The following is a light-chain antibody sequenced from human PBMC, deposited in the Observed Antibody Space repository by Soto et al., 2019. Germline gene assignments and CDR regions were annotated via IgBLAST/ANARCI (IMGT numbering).Light chain of an antibody. V-gene: IGKV3-20*01. J-gene: IGKJ1*01. CDR2: GAS. CDR3: QQYGSSPET. Sequence: ENVLTQFPGTLSLSPGERATLSCRASQSVSNSYLAWYQQKRCQAPRLLIYGASSRATGIPDRFSGSGSGTDFTLTISRLEPEDVAFYDCQQYGSSPETFGQGTKVELK. CDR1: QSVSNSY.